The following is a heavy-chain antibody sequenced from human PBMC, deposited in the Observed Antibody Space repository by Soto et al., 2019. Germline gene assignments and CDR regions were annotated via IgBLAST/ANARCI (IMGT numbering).Heavy chain of an antibody. CDR2: IYYSGST. J-gene: IGHJ4*02. CDR1: GGSISSGGYY. D-gene: IGHD3-9*01. Sequence: LSLTCTVSGGSISSGGYYWSWIRQHPGKGLEWTGYIYYSGSTYYNPSLKSRVTISVDTSKNQFSLKLSSVTAADTAVYYCAASGLRYFDWLSPFDYWGQGTLVTVSS. CDR3: AASGLRYFDWLSPFDY. V-gene: IGHV4-31*03.